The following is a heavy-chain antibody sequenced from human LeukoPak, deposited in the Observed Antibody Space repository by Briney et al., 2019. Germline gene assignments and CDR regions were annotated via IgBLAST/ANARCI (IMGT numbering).Heavy chain of an antibody. CDR3: AKDLIYCGGVCYSYDAFDI. CDR1: GGTFSSYA. V-gene: IGHV3-23*01. Sequence: SCKASGGTFSSYAISWVRQAPGKGLEWVSAISGSGGSTYYADSVKGRFTISRDNSKDTLYLQMNSLRAEDTAVYYCAKDLIYCGGVCYSYDAFDIWGQGTMVTVSS. CDR2: ISGSGGST. D-gene: IGHD2-21*02. J-gene: IGHJ3*02.